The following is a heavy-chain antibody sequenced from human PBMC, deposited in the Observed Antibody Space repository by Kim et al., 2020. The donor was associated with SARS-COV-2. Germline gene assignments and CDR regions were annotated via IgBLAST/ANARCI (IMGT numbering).Heavy chain of an antibody. J-gene: IGHJ6*01. CDR2: IIPILGIA. D-gene: IGHD3-9*01. CDR1: GGTFSSYA. Sequence: SVKVSCKASGGTFSSYAISWVRQAPGQGLEWMGRIIPILGIANYAQKFQGRVTITADKSTSTAYMELSSLRSEDTAVYYCARDQNDILTGYDYYYYYGM. CDR3: ARDQNDILTGYDYYYYYGM. V-gene: IGHV1-69*04.